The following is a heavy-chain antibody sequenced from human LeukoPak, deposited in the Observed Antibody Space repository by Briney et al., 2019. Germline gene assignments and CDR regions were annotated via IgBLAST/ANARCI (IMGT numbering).Heavy chain of an antibody. Sequence: SETLSLTCTVSGGSISSSSYYWGWIRQPPGKGLEWIGSIYYSGSTYYNPSLKSRVTISVDTSKNQFSLKLSSVTAADTAVYYCARLTFYDSLFDPWGQGTLVTVSS. CDR3: ARLTFYDSLFDP. CDR1: GGSISSSSYY. V-gene: IGHV4-39*01. J-gene: IGHJ5*02. D-gene: IGHD2/OR15-2a*01. CDR2: IYYSGST.